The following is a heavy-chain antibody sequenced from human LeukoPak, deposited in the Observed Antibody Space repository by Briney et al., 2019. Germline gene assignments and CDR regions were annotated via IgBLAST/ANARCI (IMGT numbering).Heavy chain of an antibody. CDR2: INRGAQST. CDR3: AKDLQASYSGCYFDH. D-gene: IGHD1-26*01. Sequence: PGGSLRLSCAASGFSFSNYGVSWVRQAPGEGLEWVSSINRGAQSTYYADSVKGRYTISRDNSKNTVYLQMNNLRAEDTAVYFCAKDLQASYSGCYFDHWGQGTLVTVSS. V-gene: IGHV3-23*01. CDR1: GFSFSNYG. J-gene: IGHJ4*02.